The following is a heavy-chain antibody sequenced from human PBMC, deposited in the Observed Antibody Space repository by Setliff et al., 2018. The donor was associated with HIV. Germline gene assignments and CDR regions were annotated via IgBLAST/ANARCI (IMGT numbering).Heavy chain of an antibody. CDR2: IWTSGST. J-gene: IGHJ4*02. CDR3: AREGKTAMVTKYFDY. CDR1: GGSISSGSYY. Sequence: TSETLSLTCTVSGGSISSGSYYWSWIRQPAGKGLEWIGRIWTSGSTNYNPSLKSRVTISVDTSKNQFSLRMKSVTAADTAMYYCAREGKTAMVTKYFDYWGQGTLVTVSS. D-gene: IGHD5-18*01. V-gene: IGHV4-61*02.